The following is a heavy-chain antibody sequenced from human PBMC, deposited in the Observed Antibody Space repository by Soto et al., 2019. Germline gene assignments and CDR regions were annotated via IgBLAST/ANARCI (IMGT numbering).Heavy chain of an antibody. D-gene: IGHD2-8*01. V-gene: IGHV1-2*04. J-gene: IGHJ6*02. Sequence: ASVKVSCKASGYSFTDYHIHWVRQAPGQGLEWLGRINPKSGGTSTAQKFQGWVTMTTDTSISTASMELTRLTSDDTAIYYCARGDSTDCSNGVCSFFYNHDMDVWGQGTTVTVSS. CDR1: GYSFTDYH. CDR3: ARGDSTDCSNGVCSFFYNHDMDV. CDR2: INPKSGGT.